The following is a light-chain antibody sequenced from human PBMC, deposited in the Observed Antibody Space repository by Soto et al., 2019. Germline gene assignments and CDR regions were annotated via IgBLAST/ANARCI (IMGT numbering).Light chain of an antibody. J-gene: IGKJ2*01. V-gene: IGKV2-28*01. Sequence: DIVMTQSPLSLPVTPGEPASISCRSSQSLLHSNGYNYLDWYLQKPGQSPQLLIYLGSNRASGVPDRFSGSGSGTDFTLKISRVEAEDVGVYYCMQALPPYTFGQGTKVDIK. CDR3: MQALPPYT. CDR1: QSLLHSNGYNY. CDR2: LGS.